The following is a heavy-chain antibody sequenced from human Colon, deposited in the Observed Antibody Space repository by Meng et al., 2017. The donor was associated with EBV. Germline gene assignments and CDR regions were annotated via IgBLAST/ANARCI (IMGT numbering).Heavy chain of an antibody. V-gene: IGHV4-4*02. CDR2: IYHSGST. CDR1: GGSLSSRHW. J-gene: IGHJ4*02. Sequence: QGQLQASGHGLVKPSGTLSLTCAVSGGSLSSRHWWSWVRQPPGKGLEWIGEIYHSGSTNYNPSLKSRVTISVDESKNQFSLRLSSVTAADTAVYYCARVGAYCGGDCYHPRWGQGTLVTVSS. D-gene: IGHD2-21*02. CDR3: ARVGAYCGGDCYHPR.